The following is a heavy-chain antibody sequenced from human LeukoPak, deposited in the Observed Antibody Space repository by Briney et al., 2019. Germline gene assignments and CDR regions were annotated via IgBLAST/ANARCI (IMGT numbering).Heavy chain of an antibody. J-gene: IGHJ4*02. CDR3: ARALHTPGWPYSGSPVRLFDY. D-gene: IGHD1-26*01. CDR1: GFTFSSYA. CDR2: IYYSGST. Sequence: LRLSCAASGFTFSSYAMSWIRQPPGKGLEWIGYIYYSGSTYYNPSLKSRVTISVDTSKNQFSLKLSSVTAADTAVYYCARALHTPGWPYSGSPVRLFDYWGQGTLVTVSS. V-gene: IGHV4-30-4*08.